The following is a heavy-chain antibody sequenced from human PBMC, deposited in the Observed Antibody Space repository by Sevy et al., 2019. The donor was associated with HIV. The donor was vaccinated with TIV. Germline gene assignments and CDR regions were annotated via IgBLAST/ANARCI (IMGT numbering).Heavy chain of an antibody. CDR1: GFTFSSYW. CDR2: IKQDGSEK. V-gene: IGHV3-7*03. CDR3: ARQHLGYCSGGSCYSKWFDP. J-gene: IGHJ5*02. D-gene: IGHD2-15*01. Sequence: GGSLRLSCAASGFTFSSYWMSWVRQAPGKGLEWVANIKQDGSEKYYVDSVKGRFTISRDNAKNSLYLQMNSLRAEDTAVYYCARQHLGYCSGGSCYSKWFDPWGQEPWSPSPQ.